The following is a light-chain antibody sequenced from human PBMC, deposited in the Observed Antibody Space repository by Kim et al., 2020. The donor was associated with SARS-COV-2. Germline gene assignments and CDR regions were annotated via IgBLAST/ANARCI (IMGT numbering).Light chain of an antibody. CDR1: SSNIGSNT. J-gene: IGLJ2*01. Sequence: PGQRVTISCSGSSSNIGSNTVNWYQQLPGTAPKLLIYSNNQRPAGVPDRFSGSKSGTSASLAISGLQSEDEADYYCAAWDDSLTVVFGGGTQLTVL. V-gene: IGLV1-44*01. CDR3: AAWDDSLTVV. CDR2: SNN.